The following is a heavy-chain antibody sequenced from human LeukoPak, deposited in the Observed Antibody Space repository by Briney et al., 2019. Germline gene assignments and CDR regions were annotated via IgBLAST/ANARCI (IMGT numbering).Heavy chain of an antibody. J-gene: IGHJ5*02. CDR1: GYTFTSYG. V-gene: IGHV1-18*01. CDR2: ISAYNGNT. Sequence: ASVKVSCKASGYTFTSYGISWVRQAPGQGLEWMRWISAYNGNTNYAQKLQGRVTMTTDTSTSTAYMELRSLRSDDTAVYYCASDRTSSWYNWFDPWGQGTLVTVSS. CDR3: ASDRTSSWYNWFDP. D-gene: IGHD6-13*01.